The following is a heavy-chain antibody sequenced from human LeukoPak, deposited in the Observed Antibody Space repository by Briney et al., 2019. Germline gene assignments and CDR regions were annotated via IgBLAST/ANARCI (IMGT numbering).Heavy chain of an antibody. CDR1: GYTFTGYY. Sequence: ASVKVSCKASGYTFTGYYMHWVRQAPGQGLECMGRVNPNSGGTNYAQKFQGRVTMTRDTSISTAYMELSRLRSDDTAVYYCARVKDYGDVYYYYGMDVWGQGTTVTVSS. CDR3: ARVKDYGDVYYYYGMDV. CDR2: VNPNSGGT. J-gene: IGHJ6*02. D-gene: IGHD4-17*01. V-gene: IGHV1-2*06.